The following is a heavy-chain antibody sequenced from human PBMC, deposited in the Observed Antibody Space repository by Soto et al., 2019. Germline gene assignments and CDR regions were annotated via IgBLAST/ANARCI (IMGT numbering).Heavy chain of an antibody. CDR3: ARDRPGDEGDAFDI. D-gene: IGHD3-10*01. J-gene: IGHJ3*02. Sequence: EVQLVETGGGLIQPGGSLRLSWVASGLTVSSNYMNWVRQAPGKGLEWVSVLYSGGSTHYAGSVKGRFIISRDNSKNTLYLQMNSLRAEDTAVYYCARDRPGDEGDAFDIWGHGTMVTVSS. CDR1: GLTVSSNY. CDR2: LYSGGST. V-gene: IGHV3-53*02.